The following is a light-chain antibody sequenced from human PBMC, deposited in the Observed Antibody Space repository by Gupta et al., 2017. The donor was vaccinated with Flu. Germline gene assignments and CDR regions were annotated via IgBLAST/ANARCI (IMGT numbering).Light chain of an antibody. CDR3: QAWGSSTAHVV. V-gene: IGLV3-1*01. CDR2: QDS. CDR1: KLGDKY. J-gene: IGLJ2*01. Sequence: SYELTQPPSVSVSPGQTASITCSGDKLGDKYACWYQQKPGQSPVLVNYQDSKRPSGIPERFAGSNAGKTAILTISGTQAMDEADYYGQAWGSSTAHVVFGGGTKLTVL.